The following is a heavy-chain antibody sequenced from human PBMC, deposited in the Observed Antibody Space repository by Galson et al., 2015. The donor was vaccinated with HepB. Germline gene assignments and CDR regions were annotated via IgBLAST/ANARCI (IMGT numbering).Heavy chain of an antibody. Sequence: SLRLSCAASGFTFSSYGMHWVRQAPGKGLEWVAFIRYNGSNKYYADSVKGRFTISRDNSKNTLYLQMNSLRAEDTAVYYCAKDGRVVVAATRGAEYFQHWGQGTLVTVSS. CDR3: AKDGRVVVAATRGAEYFQH. J-gene: IGHJ1*01. D-gene: IGHD2-15*01. CDR1: GFTFSSYG. CDR2: IRYNGSNK. V-gene: IGHV3-30*02.